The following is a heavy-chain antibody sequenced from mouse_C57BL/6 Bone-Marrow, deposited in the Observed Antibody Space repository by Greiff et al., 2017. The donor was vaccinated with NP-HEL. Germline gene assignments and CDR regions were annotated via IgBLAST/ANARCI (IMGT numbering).Heavy chain of an antibody. CDR1: GYTFTSYW. V-gene: IGHV1-59*01. Sequence: VQLQQPGAALVRPGTSVKLSCKVSGYTFTSYWMHWVKLRPGQGIQWIGVIDPSDCYTNYNQQFKVKASLTVDTSSSTAYMQLSSLTSEDSAVYDCARSPPYEYFVVWGTGTTVTVAS. CDR2: IDPSDCYT. CDR3: ARSPPYEYFVV. J-gene: IGHJ1*03. D-gene: IGHD1-1*01.